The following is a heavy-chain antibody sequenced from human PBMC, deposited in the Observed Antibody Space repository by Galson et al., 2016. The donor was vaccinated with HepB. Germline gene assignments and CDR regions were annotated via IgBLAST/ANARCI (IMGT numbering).Heavy chain of an antibody. CDR1: GFTFSSYA. J-gene: IGHJ3*01. V-gene: IGHV3-30*03. CDR2: ISSDGTDR. Sequence: SLRLSCAASGFTFSSYAMHWVRQAPGKGLEWLASISSDGTDRYYEDSVKGRFTLSRDNSKSTLCLQMNSLRREDTAVYYCVTAVTTRRVGLYDAFDVWGQGTVVTVSS. D-gene: IGHD4-17*01. CDR3: VTAVTTRRVGLYDAFDV.